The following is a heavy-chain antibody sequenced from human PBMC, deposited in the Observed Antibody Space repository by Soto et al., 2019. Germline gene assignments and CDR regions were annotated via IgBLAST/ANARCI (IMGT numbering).Heavy chain of an antibody. V-gene: IGHV4-59*01. CDR2: IYYSGST. D-gene: IGHD6-13*01. J-gene: IGHJ4*02. Sequence: SETLSLTCTVSGGSISSYYWSWIRQPPGKGLEWIGYIYYSGSTNYNPSLKSRVTISVDTSKNQFSLKLSSVTAADTAVYYCARVLAAGTLYYFDYWGQGTLVTVSS. CDR3: ARVLAAGTLYYFDY. CDR1: GGSISSYY.